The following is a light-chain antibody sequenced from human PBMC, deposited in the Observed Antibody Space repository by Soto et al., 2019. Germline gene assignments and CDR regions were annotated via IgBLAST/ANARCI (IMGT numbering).Light chain of an antibody. J-gene: IGKJ4*01. Sequence: EIGLTQSPATLSLSPGERATLSCRASQSIDGYLAWYQQKPGQAPRLLIYDAFNRATGIPARFSGSGSGTDFTLPISTLEPEDFAFYYCQQRRAWPLTFGGGTKVEIK. V-gene: IGKV3-11*01. CDR1: QSIDGY. CDR2: DAF. CDR3: QQRRAWPLT.